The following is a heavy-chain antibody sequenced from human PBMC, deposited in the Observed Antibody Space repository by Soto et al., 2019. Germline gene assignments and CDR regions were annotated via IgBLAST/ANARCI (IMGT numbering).Heavy chain of an antibody. CDR1: GGTFSSYA. CDR3: ATEGDGSGSYYYGMDV. J-gene: IGHJ6*02. D-gene: IGHD3-22*01. V-gene: IGHV1-69*12. Sequence: QVQLVQSGAEVKKPGSSVKVSCKASGGTFSSYAITWVRQAPGQGLEWMGGIIPIFGTANYAQKFQGRVTITADEATSTAYMELSSLRSEDTAVYYCATEGDGSGSYYYGMDVWGQGTTVTVSS. CDR2: IIPIFGTA.